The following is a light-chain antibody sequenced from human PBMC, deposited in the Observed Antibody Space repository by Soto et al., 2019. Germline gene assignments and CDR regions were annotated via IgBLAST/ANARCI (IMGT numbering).Light chain of an antibody. J-gene: IGLJ1*01. V-gene: IGLV2-8*01. CDR2: DVI. CDR1: SSDVGGYNY. CDR3: SSYAGSSTV. Sequence: QSAPTQPPSASGSPGQSVTISCTGTSSDVGGYNYVSWYQQHPGKAPKLMIYDVIKRPSGVPDRFSASKSGNTASLTVSGLQAEDEADYYCSSYAGSSTVFGTGTKLTVL.